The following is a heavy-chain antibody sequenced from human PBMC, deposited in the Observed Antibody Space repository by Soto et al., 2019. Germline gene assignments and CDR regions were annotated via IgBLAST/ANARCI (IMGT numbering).Heavy chain of an antibody. CDR1: GYTFTSYG. D-gene: IGHD2-15*01. V-gene: IGHV1-18*01. CDR2: ISAYNGNT. Sequence: ASVKVSCKASGYTFTSYGISWVRQAPGQGLEWMGWISAYNGNTNYAQKHQGRVTMTTDTSTSTAYMELRSLRSDDTAVYYCGRDTPYCSAGSCYDWFDPWGQGTLVTVSS. CDR3: GRDTPYCSAGSCYDWFDP. J-gene: IGHJ5*02.